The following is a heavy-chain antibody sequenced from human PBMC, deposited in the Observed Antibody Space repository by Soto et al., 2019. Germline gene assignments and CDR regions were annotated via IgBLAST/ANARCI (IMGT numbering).Heavy chain of an antibody. CDR1: GGSISSSSYY. CDR3: ARHVLRFLEWSENWFDP. J-gene: IGHJ5*02. V-gene: IGHV4-39*01. CDR2: IYYSGST. Sequence: ASETLSLTCTVSGGSISSSSYYWGWIRQPPGKGLEWIGSIYYSGSTYYNPSLKSRVTISVDTSKNQFSLKLSSVTAADTAVYYCARHVLRFLEWSENWFDPWGQGTLVTVSS. D-gene: IGHD3-3*01.